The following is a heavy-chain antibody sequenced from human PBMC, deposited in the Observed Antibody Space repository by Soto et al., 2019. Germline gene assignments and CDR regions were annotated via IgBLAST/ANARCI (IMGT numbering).Heavy chain of an antibody. Sequence: GGSLRLSCAASGFVFSNYVVTWVRQPPGRGLEWVAAISGSGGVTDYADSVRGRFTISRDNSKNTLYLQMNSLRVEDTAVYFCARRMFYGYNSFDYWGQGALVTVSS. J-gene: IGHJ4*02. CDR1: GFVFSNYV. D-gene: IGHD5-18*01. V-gene: IGHV3-23*01. CDR2: ISGSGGVT. CDR3: ARRMFYGYNSFDY.